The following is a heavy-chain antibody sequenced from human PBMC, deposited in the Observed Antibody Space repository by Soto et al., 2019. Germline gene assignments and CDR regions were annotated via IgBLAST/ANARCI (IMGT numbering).Heavy chain of an antibody. Sequence: GGSLRLSCAASGFTFSSYAMSWVRQAPGKWLEWVSAISGSGGSTYYADSVKGRFTISRDNSKNTLSLQMDSLRAEDTARYYCAKRAVAGRNWYFDLWGRGTLVTVSS. V-gene: IGHV3-23*01. CDR1: GFTFSSYA. D-gene: IGHD6-19*01. CDR2: ISGSGGST. J-gene: IGHJ2*01. CDR3: AKRAVAGRNWYFDL.